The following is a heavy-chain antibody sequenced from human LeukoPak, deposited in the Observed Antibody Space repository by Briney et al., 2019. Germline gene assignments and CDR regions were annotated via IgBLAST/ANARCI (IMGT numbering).Heavy chain of an antibody. V-gene: IGHV1-69*01. CDR2: IIPIFGTA. CDR1: GGTFSSYA. Sequence: VKVSCKASGGTFSSYAISWVRQAPGQGLEWMGGIIPIFGTANYAQKFQGRVTITADGSTSTAYMELSSLRSEDTAVYYCARDYDFWSGSNHEYGMDVWGQGTTVTVSS. J-gene: IGHJ6*02. CDR3: ARDYDFWSGSNHEYGMDV. D-gene: IGHD3-3*01.